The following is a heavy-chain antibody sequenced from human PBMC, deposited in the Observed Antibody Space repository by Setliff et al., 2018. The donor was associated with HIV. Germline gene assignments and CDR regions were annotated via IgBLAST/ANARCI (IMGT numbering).Heavy chain of an antibody. V-gene: IGHV4-38-2*02. D-gene: IGHD2-21*02. J-gene: IGHJ3*02. Sequence: SETLSPTCTVSGDSISSDFYWGWIRQPPGKGLEWIGSIYHSGNTYYMPSLQSRVTISVDMSKNQFSLNLNSVTAADTAVYYCARGQGCGGGCHYAFEMWGQGTMVTVS. CDR1: GDSISSDFY. CDR3: ARGQGCGGGCHYAFEM. CDR2: IYHSGNT.